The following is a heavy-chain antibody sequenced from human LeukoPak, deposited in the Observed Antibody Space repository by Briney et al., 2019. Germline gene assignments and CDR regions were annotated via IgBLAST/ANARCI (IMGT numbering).Heavy chain of an antibody. V-gene: IGHV1-69*04. CDR1: GGTFSSYA. J-gene: IGHJ5*02. Sequence: GASVKVSCKASGGTFSSYAISWVRQAPGQGLEWMGRIIPILGIANYAQKFQGRVTITADKSTSTAYMELSSLRSEDTAVYYCARNKGAHFEGYWFDPWGQGTLVTVSS. D-gene: IGHD3-9*01. CDR3: ARNKGAHFEGYWFDP. CDR2: IIPILGIA.